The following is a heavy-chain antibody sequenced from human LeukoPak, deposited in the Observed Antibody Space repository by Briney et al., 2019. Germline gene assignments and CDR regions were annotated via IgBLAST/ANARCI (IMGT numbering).Heavy chain of an antibody. CDR3: ARGIAALPEYYYMDV. D-gene: IGHD6-13*01. V-gene: IGHV1-69*05. Sequence: SVTVSCTASGGTFSSYDISWVRQAPGQGLEWMGGIIPIFGTANYAQKFQGRVTITTDESTSTAYMELTSLRSEDTAVYYCARGIAALPEYYYMDVWGKGITVTVSS. CDR2: IIPIFGTA. CDR1: GGTFSSYD. J-gene: IGHJ6*03.